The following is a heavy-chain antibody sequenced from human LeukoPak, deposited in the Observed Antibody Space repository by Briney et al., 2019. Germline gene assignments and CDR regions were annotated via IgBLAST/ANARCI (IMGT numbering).Heavy chain of an antibody. J-gene: IGHJ4*02. D-gene: IGHD4-17*01. CDR2: ISAYNGNT. CDR3: ARGVYGVDFDY. V-gene: IGHV1-18*01. CDR1: GYTSTSYG. Sequence: ASVKVSCKASGYTSTSYGISWVRQAPGQGLEWMGWISAYNGNTNHAQKLQGRVTMTTDTSTSTAYMELRSLRSDDTAMYYCARGVYGVDFDYWGQGTLVTVSS.